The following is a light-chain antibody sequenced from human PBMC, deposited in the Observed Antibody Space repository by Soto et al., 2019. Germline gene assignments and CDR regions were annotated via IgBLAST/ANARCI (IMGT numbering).Light chain of an antibody. Sequence: ETVMTQSPATLSVSPGEGATLSCRASQSMSYNLAWYQQKPGQGPRLLIYGAFTRATGIPARFSGSGSGTEFTLTISSLQSEDFGVYYCQQYKNWPPLTFGGGTKVEIK. J-gene: IGKJ4*01. CDR1: QSMSYN. CDR2: GAF. V-gene: IGKV3-15*01. CDR3: QQYKNWPPLT.